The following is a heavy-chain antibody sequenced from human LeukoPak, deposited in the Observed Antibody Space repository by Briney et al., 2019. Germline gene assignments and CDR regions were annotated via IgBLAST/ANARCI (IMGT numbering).Heavy chain of an antibody. V-gene: IGHV1-69*06. CDR1: GGTFSSYA. CDR3: ARMGIQLTFDH. D-gene: IGHD5-18*01. Sequence: ASVKVSCKASGGTFSSYAISWVRQAPGQGLEWMGGIIPIFGTADYAQKFQGRVTITADKSTSTAYMELSSLRSEDTAVYYCARMGIQLTFDHWGQGTLVTVSS. J-gene: IGHJ4*02. CDR2: IIPIFGTA.